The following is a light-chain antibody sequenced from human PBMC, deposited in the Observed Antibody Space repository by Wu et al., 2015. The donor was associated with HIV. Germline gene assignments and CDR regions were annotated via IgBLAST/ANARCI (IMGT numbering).Light chain of an antibody. J-gene: IGKJ4*01. CDR1: QSVSSNY. Sequence: EIVLTQSPGTLSLSPGQRATLSCRASQSVSSNYLAWYQQKPGQAPRLLIHGASSRATGIPERFSGSGSGTDFTLTISRLEPDDFAVYFCQQYGSSPLTFGGGTKVEIK. V-gene: IGKV3-20*01. CDR2: GAS. CDR3: QQYGSSPLT.